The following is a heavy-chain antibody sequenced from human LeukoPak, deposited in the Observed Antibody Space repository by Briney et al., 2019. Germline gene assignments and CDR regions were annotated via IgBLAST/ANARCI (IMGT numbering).Heavy chain of an antibody. Sequence: PGGSLRLSCAASGFTVSSNYMSWVRQAPGKGLEWVSVIYSGGSTYYADSVKGRFTISRDNSKNTLYLQMNSLRAEDTAVYYCAKGDCSSTNCYPDYWGQGTLITVSS. V-gene: IGHV3-53*01. D-gene: IGHD2-2*01. CDR3: AKGDCSSTNCYPDY. CDR2: IYSGGST. CDR1: GFTVSSNY. J-gene: IGHJ4*02.